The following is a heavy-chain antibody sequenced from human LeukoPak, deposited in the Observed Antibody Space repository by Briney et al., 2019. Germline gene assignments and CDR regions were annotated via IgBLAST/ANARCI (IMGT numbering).Heavy chain of an antibody. V-gene: IGHV4-39*07. CDR1: GGSISSSNYY. Sequence: PSETLSLTCTVSGGSISSSNYYWGWIRQPPGKGLEWIGSIYHSGSTYYNPSLKSRVTISVDTSKNQFSLKLSSVTAADTAVYYCAREAYYYDSSGYWFVWGQGTLVTVSS. D-gene: IGHD3-22*01. CDR2: IYHSGST. J-gene: IGHJ4*02. CDR3: AREAYYYDSSGYWFV.